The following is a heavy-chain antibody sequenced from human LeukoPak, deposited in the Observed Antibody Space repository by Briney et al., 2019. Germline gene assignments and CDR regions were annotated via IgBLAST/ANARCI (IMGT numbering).Heavy chain of an antibody. CDR3: AREGPGTYNFDF. CDR2: TRPSSGRT. V-gene: IGHV1-46*01. D-gene: IGHD1-1*01. J-gene: IGHJ4*02. Sequence: ASVKVSCKTSGYTFTNYYMHWVRQAPGQGPEWMGITRPSSGRTSYPQKFQGRVTMTWDMSTSTFYMELSSLTSDDTAVYYCAREGPGTYNFDFWGQGTLVTVSS. CDR1: GYTFTNYY.